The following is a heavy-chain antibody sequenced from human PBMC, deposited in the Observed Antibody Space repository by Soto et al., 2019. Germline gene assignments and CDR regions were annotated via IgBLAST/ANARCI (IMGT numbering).Heavy chain of an antibody. CDR1: GFTFSNYA. V-gene: IGHV3-64*01. D-gene: IGHD6-19*01. J-gene: IGHJ4*02. Sequence: EVPLVESGGGLVQPGGSLRLSCAASGFTFSNYAMYWVRQAPGKGLEYVSAISSNGGSTDYANPVKGRFTISRDNSKNTLYLQMGSLRVEDMAVYYCARVRYGSGWYTDYWGQGTLVTVSS. CDR2: ISSNGGST. CDR3: ARVRYGSGWYTDY.